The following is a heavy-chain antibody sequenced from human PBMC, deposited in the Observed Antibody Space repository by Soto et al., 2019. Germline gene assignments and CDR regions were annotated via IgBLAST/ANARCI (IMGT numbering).Heavy chain of an antibody. D-gene: IGHD4-17*01. CDR3: ARASTTVTTLDY. Sequence: SETLSLTCTVSGASIRSYYWSWIRQPPGKGLECIGYMYYSGSTNYNPSLKSRATISVDTSKNQFSLKLSSVTAADTAVYYCARASTTVTTLDYWGQGTLVTVS. J-gene: IGHJ4*02. CDR2: MYYSGST. CDR1: GASIRSYY. V-gene: IGHV4-59*12.